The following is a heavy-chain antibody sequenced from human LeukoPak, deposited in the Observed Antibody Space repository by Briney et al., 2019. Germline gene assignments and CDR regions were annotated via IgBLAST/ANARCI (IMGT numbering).Heavy chain of an antibody. J-gene: IGHJ4*02. D-gene: IGHD3-22*01. Sequence: GGSLTLSCAASGFTFSDYYMSWIRQAPGKALELVSYISSSGSTIYYADSVKGLFTISRDNAKNSLYLQMHSLRAEDTAVYYCARYSYYDSSGYYTGEGNDYWGQGTLVTVPS. CDR2: ISSSGSTI. V-gene: IGHV3-11*01. CDR3: ARYSYYDSSGYYTGEGNDY. CDR1: GFTFSDYY.